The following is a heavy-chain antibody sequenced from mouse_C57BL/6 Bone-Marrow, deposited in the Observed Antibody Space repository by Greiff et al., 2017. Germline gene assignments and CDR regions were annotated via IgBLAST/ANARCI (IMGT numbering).Heavy chain of an antibody. CDR2: ISDGGSYT. CDR3: ARGNFDY. Sequence: EVKLMESGGGLVKPGGSLKLSCAASGFTFSSYAMSWVRQTPEKRLEWVATISDGGSYTYYPDNVKGRFTISRDNATNNLYLQMSHLKSEDTAMYYCARGNFDYWGQGTTLTVSS. CDR1: GFTFSSYA. V-gene: IGHV5-4*03. J-gene: IGHJ2*01.